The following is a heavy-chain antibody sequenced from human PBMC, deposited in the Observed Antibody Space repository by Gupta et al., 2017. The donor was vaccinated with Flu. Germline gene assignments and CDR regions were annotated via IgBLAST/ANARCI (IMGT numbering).Heavy chain of an antibody. CDR2: ISGSGGST. CDR3: AKVKRVTFGGVATTHFDY. D-gene: IGHD3-16*01. J-gene: IGHJ4*02. V-gene: IGHV3-23*01. Sequence: EVQLLESGGGLVQPGGSLRLSCAASGFTFSSYAMSWVRRAPGKGLEWVSAISGSGGSTYYADSVKGRFTISRDNSKNTLYLQMNSLRAEDTAVYYCAKVKRVTFGGVATTHFDYWGQGTLVTVSS. CDR1: GFTFSSYA.